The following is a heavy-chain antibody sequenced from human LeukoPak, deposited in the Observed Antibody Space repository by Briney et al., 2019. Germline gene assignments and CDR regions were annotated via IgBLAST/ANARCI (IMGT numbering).Heavy chain of an antibody. V-gene: IGHV3-23*01. CDR2: ISASGGST. J-gene: IGHJ6*03. D-gene: IGHD3-10*01. CDR1: GFTLSSYA. Sequence: GGSLRLSCAASGFTLSSYAMSWVRQAPGKGLEWVSSISASGGSTNYADSVKGRFTISRDNSKNTVYLQMNSLRAEDTAVYYCAKVMKGSERLTMVRGVIIKTAGLYYMDVWGRGTTVTVSS. CDR3: AKVMKGSERLTMVRGVIIKTAGLYYMDV.